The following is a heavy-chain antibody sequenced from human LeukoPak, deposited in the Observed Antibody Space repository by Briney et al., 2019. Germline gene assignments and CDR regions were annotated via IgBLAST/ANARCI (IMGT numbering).Heavy chain of an antibody. CDR3: ATGGRYYLDN. J-gene: IGHJ4*02. V-gene: IGHV3-74*01. CDR2: INSDGSTT. Sequence: TVGTLRLSCAASWFTFSTSWMHWVRHAPGKGLVWVSRINSDGSTTNEAGCVQVRFTVSRNNAKYTLFLRMNTVRADDTAVYYCATGGRYYLDNWGQGTLVTVSS. CDR1: WFTFSTSW.